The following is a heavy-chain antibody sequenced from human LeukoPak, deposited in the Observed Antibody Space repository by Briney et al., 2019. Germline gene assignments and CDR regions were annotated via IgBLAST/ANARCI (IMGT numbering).Heavy chain of an antibody. CDR2: IHNSGTT. V-gene: IGHV4-34*01. D-gene: IGHD3-10*01. J-gene: IGHJ4*02. Sequence: SETLYLTCAVSGVPFSGYFWSWIRQSSGKGLEWIGEIHNSGTTNYNPSLNSRVAISEDTSKNQFYLNLSSVTAADTAVYYCARRYYYNLGSFPFDFWGQGTLVTVSS. CDR3: ARRYYYNLGSFPFDF. CDR1: GVPFSGYF.